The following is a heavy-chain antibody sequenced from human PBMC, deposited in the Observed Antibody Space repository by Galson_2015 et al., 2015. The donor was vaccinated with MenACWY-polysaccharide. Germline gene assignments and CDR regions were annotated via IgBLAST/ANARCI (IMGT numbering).Heavy chain of an antibody. CDR3: ASIDYGVAY. J-gene: IGHJ4*02. CDR1: GFTFSSYS. D-gene: IGHD4/OR15-4a*01. V-gene: IGHV3-48*01. Sequence: SLRLSCAASGFTFSSYSMNWVRQAPGKGLEWVSYISSSSSTIYYADSVKGRFTISRDNAKKSLYLQMNSLRAEDTALYYCASIDYGVAYWGQGTLVTVSS. CDR2: ISSSSSTI.